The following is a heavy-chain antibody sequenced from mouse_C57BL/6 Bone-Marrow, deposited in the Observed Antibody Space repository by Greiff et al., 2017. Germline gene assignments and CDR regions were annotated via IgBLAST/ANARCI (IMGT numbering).Heavy chain of an antibody. J-gene: IGHJ2*01. CDR1: GYTFTSYG. V-gene: IGHV1-81*01. CDR2: IYPRSGNT. D-gene: IGHD4-1*01. CDR3: ARGDWDGYFDY. Sequence: QVQLQQSGAELARPGASVKLSCKASGYTFTSYGISWVKQRTGQGLEWIGEIYPRSGNTYYNEKFKGKATLTADKSSSTAYMELRSLTSEDSAVYFCARGDWDGYFDYWGKGTTLTVSS.